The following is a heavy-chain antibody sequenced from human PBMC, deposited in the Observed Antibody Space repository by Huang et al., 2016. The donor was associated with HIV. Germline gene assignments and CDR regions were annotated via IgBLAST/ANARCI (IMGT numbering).Heavy chain of an antibody. J-gene: IGHJ6*03. CDR1: GYTFSSFG. Sequence: QVQLVQSGAEVKKPGASVKVSCKASGYTFSSFGISWVRQAPGQGLEWGGWISVYNGNTKCAQKCQGSLTMTTDTSTSTAYMELRSLRSDDTAVYYCARGGGIQLWLLGYYYMDVWGNGTTVTVSS. D-gene: IGHD5-18*01. CDR2: ISVYNGNT. CDR3: ARGGGIQLWLLGYYYMDV. V-gene: IGHV1-18*01.